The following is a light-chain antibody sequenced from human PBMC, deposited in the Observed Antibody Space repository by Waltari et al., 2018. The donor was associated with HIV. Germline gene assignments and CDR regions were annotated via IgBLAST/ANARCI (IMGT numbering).Light chain of an antibody. CDR3: QQYGSSPFN. CDR2: GAA. CDR1: QSVSSNS. Sequence: EIVLTQSPGPLFLSPGARAPFSCRASQSVSSNSLAWSQQKPGQAPRLLIYGAASRATGIPDRFSGSGSGTDFTLAISRLETEDFAVYHCQQYGSSPFNFGPGTKVDFK. J-gene: IGKJ3*01. V-gene: IGKV3-20*01.